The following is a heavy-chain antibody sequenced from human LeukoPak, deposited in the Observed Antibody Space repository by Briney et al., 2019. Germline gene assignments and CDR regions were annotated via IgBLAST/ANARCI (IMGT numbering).Heavy chain of an antibody. CDR2: ITSSSSYI. CDR1: GFTFSRFW. V-gene: IGHV3-21*01. Sequence: GGSLRLSCAASGFTFSRFWMNWVRQAPGKGLEWVSSITSSSSYIYYADSVKGRFTISRDNAENSLYLQMNSLRAEDTAVYYCAREMLAAVAAQSWGQGTLVTVSS. J-gene: IGHJ5*02. CDR3: AREMLAAVAAQS. D-gene: IGHD6-19*01.